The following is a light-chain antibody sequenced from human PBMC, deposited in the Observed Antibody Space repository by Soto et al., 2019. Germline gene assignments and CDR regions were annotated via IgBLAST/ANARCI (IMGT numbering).Light chain of an antibody. CDR3: QQYGSSPPYT. CDR2: GAS. J-gene: IGKJ2*01. V-gene: IGKV3-20*01. CDR1: QSVSSSD. Sequence: EIVLTQSPGTLSLSPGERATLSCRASQSVSSSDLAWYQQKPGQAPRLLICGASSRATGIPDRFSGSGSGTDFTLTISRLEPEDFAVYYCQQYGSSPPYTFGQGTKLEIK.